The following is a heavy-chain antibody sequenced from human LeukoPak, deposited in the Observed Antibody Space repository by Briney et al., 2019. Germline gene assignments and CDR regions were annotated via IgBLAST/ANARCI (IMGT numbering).Heavy chain of an antibody. V-gene: IGHV3-20*04. CDR2: INWNGGRT. CDR3: ARDMLDSSSWYLGGYYYYMDV. J-gene: IGHJ6*03. CDR1: GFTFDDYG. Sequence: GGSLRLSCAASGFTFDDYGMSGVRQAPGKGVEWVSGINWNGGRTGYADSVKGGFTISREKAKKSLYMQMNSLRAEERALYYCARDMLDSSSWYLGGYYYYMDVWGKGTTVTVSS. D-gene: IGHD6-13*01.